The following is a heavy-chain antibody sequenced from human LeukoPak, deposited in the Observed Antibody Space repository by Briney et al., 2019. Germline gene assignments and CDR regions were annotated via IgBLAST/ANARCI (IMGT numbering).Heavy chain of an antibody. V-gene: IGHV4-4*02. CDR2: IYHSGGT. D-gene: IGHD2/OR15-2a*01. CDR3: ARDLQGSMYRAFDI. J-gene: IGHJ3*02. CDR1: GDSISSNKW. Sequence: SGTLSLTCAVSGDSISSNKWWSWVRQPPGKGLEWIGEIYHSGGTNYNPSVKSRVTISVDKSKNQFSLKLSSMTAADTAVYYCARDLQGSMYRAFDIWGQGTMVTVSS.